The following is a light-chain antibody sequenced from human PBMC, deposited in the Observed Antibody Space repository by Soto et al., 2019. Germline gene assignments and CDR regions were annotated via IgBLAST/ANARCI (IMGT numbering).Light chain of an antibody. CDR1: QSVSSSY. CDR2: GAS. Sequence: EIVLTQSPGTLSLSPGKRATLSCRASQSVSSSYLAWYQQKPGQAPRLLIYGASGRATGIPDRFSGSGSGTDFTLTIGRLGPEDFAVYYCQQYGSSPPVTFGQGTRLEIK. CDR3: QQYGSSPPVT. V-gene: IGKV3-20*01. J-gene: IGKJ5*01.